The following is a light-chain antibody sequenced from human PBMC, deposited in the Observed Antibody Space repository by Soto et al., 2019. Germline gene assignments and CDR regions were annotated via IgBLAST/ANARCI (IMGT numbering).Light chain of an antibody. CDR1: QGISNY. V-gene: IGKV1-8*01. J-gene: IGKJ2*01. CDR3: QQYNSFPHT. CDR2: RAS. Sequence: AIRMTQSPSSFSASTGDRVTITCRATQGISNYLAWYQQKPGKAPKLLIYRASVLESGVPSRVIGGGSGTNFSLTNSYLQSEDFATYYCQQYNSFPHTFGQGTKLEIK.